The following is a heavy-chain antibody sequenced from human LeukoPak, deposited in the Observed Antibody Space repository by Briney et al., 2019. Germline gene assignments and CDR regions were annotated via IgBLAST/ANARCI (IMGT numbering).Heavy chain of an antibody. Sequence: PSETLSLTCTVSGYSISSGYYWGWIRQPAGKGLEWIGRINTSGSTNYNPSLKSRVTMSVDTSKNQFSLKLSSVTAADTAVYYCARGRGGIAARLGNYYYYYYMDVWGKGTTVTVSS. J-gene: IGHJ6*03. CDR1: GYSISSGYY. V-gene: IGHV4-4*07. D-gene: IGHD6-6*01. CDR3: ARGRGGIAARLGNYYYYYYMDV. CDR2: INTSGST.